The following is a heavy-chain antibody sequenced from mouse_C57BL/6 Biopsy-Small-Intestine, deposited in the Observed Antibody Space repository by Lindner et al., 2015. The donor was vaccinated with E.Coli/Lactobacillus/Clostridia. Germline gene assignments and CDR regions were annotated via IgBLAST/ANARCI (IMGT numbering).Heavy chain of an antibody. D-gene: IGHD1-1*02. J-gene: IGHJ3*01. CDR1: GYSFTSYY. CDR3: AREPPAGYTSGGGTY. CDR2: INPSGGST. V-gene: IGHV1-64*01. Sequence: SVKVSCKASGYSFTSYYMHWVRQAPGQGLEWMGIINPSGGSTTYAQKFQGRVTMTSDTSTSTVYMELSSLRSEDTAVYYCAREPPAGYTSGGGTYWGQGTLVTVS.